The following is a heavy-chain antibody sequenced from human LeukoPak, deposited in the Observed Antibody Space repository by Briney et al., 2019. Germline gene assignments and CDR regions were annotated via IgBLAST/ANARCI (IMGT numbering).Heavy chain of an antibody. J-gene: IGHJ3*02. CDR2: ISGSGGST. CDR1: GFTFSSYA. D-gene: IGHD1-26*01. Sequence: PGGSLRLSCAASGFTFSSYAMSWVRQAPGKGLEWVSAISGSGGSTYYADSVKGRFTISRDNSKNTLYLQMNSLRAEDTAVYYCAKDPGSYSRPNDAFDIWGQGTMVTVSS. V-gene: IGHV3-23*01. CDR3: AKDPGSYSRPNDAFDI.